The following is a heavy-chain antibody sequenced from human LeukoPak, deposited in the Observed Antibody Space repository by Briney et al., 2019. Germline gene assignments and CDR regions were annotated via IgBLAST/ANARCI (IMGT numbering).Heavy chain of an antibody. CDR1: GVSISSYY. J-gene: IGHJ4*02. Sequence: SETLSLTCTVSGVSISSYYWNWIRQAPGKGLEWIGSITYDGSAHYNPSLMSRATILVDTSKNQFSLKLSSVTAADAAMYYCARQFATASADTRGYFDLWGQGTVVTVSS. D-gene: IGHD2-2*01. V-gene: IGHV4-59*04. CDR3: ARQFATASADTRGYFDL. CDR2: ITYDGSA.